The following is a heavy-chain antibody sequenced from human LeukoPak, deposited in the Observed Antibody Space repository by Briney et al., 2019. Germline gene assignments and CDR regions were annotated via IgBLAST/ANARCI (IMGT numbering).Heavy chain of an antibody. CDR1: GFTFSSYG. CDR3: AKGYYGSGSYLDY. D-gene: IGHD3-10*01. CDR2: IRYDGSNK. Sequence: GGSLRLSCAPSGFTFSSYGMHWVRQAPGKGLEWVAFIRYDGSNKYYADSVKGRFTISRDNSKNTLYLQMNSLRAEDTAVYYCAKGYYGSGSYLDYWGQGTLVTVSS. V-gene: IGHV3-30*02. J-gene: IGHJ4*02.